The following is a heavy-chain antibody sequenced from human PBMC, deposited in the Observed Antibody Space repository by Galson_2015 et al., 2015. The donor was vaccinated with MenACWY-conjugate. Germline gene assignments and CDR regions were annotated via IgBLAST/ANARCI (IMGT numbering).Heavy chain of an antibody. J-gene: IGHJ5*02. CDR1: GYRFTHYW. CDR2: IYPGDSDT. CDR3: ARRRAELNWFDP. D-gene: IGHD1-1*01. Sequence: QSGAEVTEPGESLRISCKGSGYRFTHYWIGWVRQMPGKGLEWMGIIYPGDSDTRYSPSFQGQVTISADKSISTAYLQWSSLKASDTAMYYCARRRAELNWFDPWGQGTLVTVSS. V-gene: IGHV5-51*01.